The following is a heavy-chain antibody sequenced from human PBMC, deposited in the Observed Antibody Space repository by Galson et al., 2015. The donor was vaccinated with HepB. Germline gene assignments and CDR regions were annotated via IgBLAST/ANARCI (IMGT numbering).Heavy chain of an antibody. Sequence: SLRLSCAASGFTFSDYYMSWIRQAPGKGLEWVSYISSSSSYTNYADSVKGRFTISRDNAKNSLYLQMNSLRAEDTAVYYCARERWEYYYDSSGYYPLDYWGQGTLVTVSS. V-gene: IGHV3-11*05. CDR2: ISSSSSYT. CDR1: GFTFSDYY. J-gene: IGHJ4*02. CDR3: ARERWEYYYDSSGYYPLDY. D-gene: IGHD3-22*01.